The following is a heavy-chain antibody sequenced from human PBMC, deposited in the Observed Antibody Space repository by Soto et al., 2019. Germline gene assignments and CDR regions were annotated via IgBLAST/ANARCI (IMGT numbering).Heavy chain of an antibody. CDR2: IYPGDSDT. CDR3: ARSGSGIYERSKYYFYGLDV. CDR1: GYSFTTYW. V-gene: IGHV5-51*01. Sequence: GESLKISCKTSGYSFTTYWIGWVRQMPGKGLEWMGIIYPGDSDTKYSPSFQGQVTISADRSTSTAFLQWSSLKASDTAMYYCARSGSGIYERSKYYFYGLDVWGQGTTVTVSS. D-gene: IGHD3-10*01. J-gene: IGHJ6*02.